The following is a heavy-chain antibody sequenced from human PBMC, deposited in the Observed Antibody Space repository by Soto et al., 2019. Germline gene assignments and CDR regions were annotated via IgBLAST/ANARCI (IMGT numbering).Heavy chain of an antibody. CDR2: ISAYNGNT. Sequence: QVQLVQSGAEVKKPGASVKVSCKASGYTFTSYGISWVRQAPGQGLEWMGWISAYNGNTNYEQKLQGRGTMTTNTDTTTTYMELRSLRSDDTAVYYCARVKFLEWLFRWFDPWGQGTLVTVSS. D-gene: IGHD3-3*01. V-gene: IGHV1-18*01. CDR3: ARVKFLEWLFRWFDP. J-gene: IGHJ5*02. CDR1: GYTFTSYG.